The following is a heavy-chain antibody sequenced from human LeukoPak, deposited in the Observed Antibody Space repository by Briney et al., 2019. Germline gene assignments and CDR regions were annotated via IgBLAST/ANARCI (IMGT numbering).Heavy chain of an antibody. CDR1: GCGFTSYW. Sequence: GESLQISFKGSGCGFTSYWIGWVRQMPGKGLEWRGIIYPGDSDTRYSPSFQGQVTISADKSISTAYLQWSSLKASDTAMYYCARRIAVAGTVNAFDIWGQGTMVTVSS. V-gene: IGHV5-51*01. D-gene: IGHD6-19*01. J-gene: IGHJ3*02. CDR2: IYPGDSDT. CDR3: ARRIAVAGTVNAFDI.